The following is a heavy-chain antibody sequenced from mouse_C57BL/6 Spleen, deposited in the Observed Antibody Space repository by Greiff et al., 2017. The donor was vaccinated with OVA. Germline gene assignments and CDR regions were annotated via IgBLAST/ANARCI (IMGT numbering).Heavy chain of an antibody. Sequence: EVKLVESGGGLVKPGGSLKLSCAASGFTFSSYAMSWVRQTPEKRLEWVATISDGGSYTYYPDNVKGRFTISRDNAKNNLYLQMSHLKSEDTAMYYCARDGANFDYWGQGTTLTVSS. V-gene: IGHV5-4*01. CDR3: ARDGANFDY. CDR2: ISDGGSYT. D-gene: IGHD3-1*01. CDR1: GFTFSSYA. J-gene: IGHJ2*01.